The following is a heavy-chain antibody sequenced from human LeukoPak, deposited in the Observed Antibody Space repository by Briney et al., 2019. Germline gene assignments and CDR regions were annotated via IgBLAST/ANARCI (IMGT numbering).Heavy chain of an antibody. CDR1: GGSISSYY. V-gene: IGHV4-59*01. CDR2: IYYSGST. Sequence: ASETLSLTCTVSGGSISSYYWSWIRQPPGKGLEWIGYIYYSGSTNYNPSPKSRVTISVVTSKNQFSLKLSSVTAADTAVYYCARIKQQLGFFDYWGQGTLVTVSS. CDR3: ARIKQQLGFFDY. D-gene: IGHD6-13*01. J-gene: IGHJ4*02.